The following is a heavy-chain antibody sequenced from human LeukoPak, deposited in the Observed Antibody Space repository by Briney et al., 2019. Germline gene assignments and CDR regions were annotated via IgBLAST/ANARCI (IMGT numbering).Heavy chain of an antibody. D-gene: IGHD3-22*01. CDR2: IYYSGST. CDR3: ASPGTNDSSELLY. J-gene: IGHJ4*02. Sequence: PSETLSLTCTVSGGSISSYYWSWIRQPPGKGLEWIGYIYYSGSTNYNPSLKSRVTISVDTSKNQFSLKLSSVTAADTAVYYCASPGTNDSSELLYWGQGTLVTVSS. V-gene: IGHV4-59*01. CDR1: GGSISSYY.